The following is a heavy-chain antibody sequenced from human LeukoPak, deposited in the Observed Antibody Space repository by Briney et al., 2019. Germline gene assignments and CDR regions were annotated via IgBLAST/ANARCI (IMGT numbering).Heavy chain of an antibody. CDR3: ARRGGGYGLAGFDP. D-gene: IGHD3-22*01. J-gene: IGHJ5*02. V-gene: IGHV4-31*03. CDR1: GGSISSGGYY. CDR2: IYYSGCT. Sequence: SETLSLTCTVSGGSISSGGYYWSWIRQHPGKGLEWIGYIYYSGCTYYNPSLKSRVTISVDTSKNQFSLKLSSVTAADTAVYYCARRGGGYGLAGFDPWGQGTLVTVSS.